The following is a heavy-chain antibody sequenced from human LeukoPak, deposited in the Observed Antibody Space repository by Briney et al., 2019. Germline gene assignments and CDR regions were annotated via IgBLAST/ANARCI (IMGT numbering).Heavy chain of an antibody. Sequence: ASVKVSCKASGYTFTGYYMHWVRQAPGQGLEWMGRINPNSGGTNYAQKFQGRVTMTRDTSISTAYMELSRLRSDDTAVYYSARVRITIFGVVTALDYWGQGTLVTVSS. V-gene: IGHV1-2*06. CDR3: ARVRITIFGVVTALDY. CDR2: INPNSGGT. J-gene: IGHJ4*02. CDR1: GYTFTGYY. D-gene: IGHD3-3*01.